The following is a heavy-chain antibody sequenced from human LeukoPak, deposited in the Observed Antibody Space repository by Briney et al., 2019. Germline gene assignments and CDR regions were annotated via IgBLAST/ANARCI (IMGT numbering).Heavy chain of an antibody. Sequence: GGSLRLSCAASGFIFTDYPIHWVRQTPDKGLECVALMSIDGNTKYYANSVKGRFTISRDNSKNTLYLQMNSLRAEDTAVYYCARDPNQYSSGWYSDYWGQGTLVTVSS. D-gene: IGHD6-19*01. CDR1: GFIFTDYP. J-gene: IGHJ4*02. V-gene: IGHV3-30-3*01. CDR2: MSIDGNTK. CDR3: ARDPNQYSSGWYSDY.